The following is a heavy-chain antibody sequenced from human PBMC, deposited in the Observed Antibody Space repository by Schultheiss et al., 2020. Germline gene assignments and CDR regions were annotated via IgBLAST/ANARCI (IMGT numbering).Heavy chain of an antibody. Sequence: SETLSLTCTVSGASISRYYWSWFRQSPGKGLEWIGYIYYSGSTSYYPSLKSRVTISVDTSKNQFSLRLSSVTAADTAVYYCARDRNWQKVNWYFDLWGRGTLVTVSS. CDR1: GASISRYY. CDR3: ARDRNWQKVNWYFDL. V-gene: IGHV4-59*01. J-gene: IGHJ2*01. D-gene: IGHD1-1*01. CDR2: IYYSGST.